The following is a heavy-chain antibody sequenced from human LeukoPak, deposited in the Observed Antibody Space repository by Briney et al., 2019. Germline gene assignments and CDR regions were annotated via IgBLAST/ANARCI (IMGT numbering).Heavy chain of an antibody. J-gene: IGHJ4*02. V-gene: IGHV6-1*01. CDR1: GDSVSSNTAA. CDR2: TYYRSKWYH. CDR3: GGGDSSGWPYFDY. D-gene: IGHD6-19*01. Sequence: SQTLSLTCAISGDSVSSNTAAWNWIRQSPSRGLKWLGRTYYRSKWYHDYEVSVKSRISINPDKSKNQFTLQLNSVSPEETAVYYCGGGDSSGWPYFDYWGQGTLVTVSS.